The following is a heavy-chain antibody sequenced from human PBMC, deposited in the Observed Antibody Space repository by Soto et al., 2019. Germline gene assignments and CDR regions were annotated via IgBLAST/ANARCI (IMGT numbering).Heavy chain of an antibody. Sequence: GGSLRLSCAASGFTFSSYAMSWVRQAPGKGLEWVSAISGSGGSTYYADSVKGRFTISRDNSKNTLYLQMNSLRAEDTAVYYCAKDRERWAGATFLNWFDPWGQGTLVTVSS. CDR1: GFTFSSYA. J-gene: IGHJ5*02. V-gene: IGHV3-23*01. CDR2: ISGSGGST. CDR3: AKDRERWAGATFLNWFDP. D-gene: IGHD1-26*01.